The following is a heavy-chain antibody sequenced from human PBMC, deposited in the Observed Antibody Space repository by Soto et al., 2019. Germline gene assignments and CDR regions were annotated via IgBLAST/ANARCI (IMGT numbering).Heavy chain of an antibody. CDR2: ISYDGSNK. CDR3: ARASITIFGVVSSYPDY. D-gene: IGHD3-3*01. Sequence: LRLSCAASGFTFSSYAMHWVRQAPGKGLEWVAVISYDGSNKYYADSVKGLFTISRDNSKNTLYLQMKSLRAEDTAVYYCARASITIFGVVSSYPDYWGQGTLVTVSS. V-gene: IGHV3-30-3*01. CDR1: GFTFSSYA. J-gene: IGHJ4*02.